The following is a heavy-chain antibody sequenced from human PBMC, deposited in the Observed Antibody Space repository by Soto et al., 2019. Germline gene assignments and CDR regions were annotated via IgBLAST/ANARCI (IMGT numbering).Heavy chain of an antibody. J-gene: IGHJ6*02. D-gene: IGHD3-3*01. CDR1: GDSVSSNSAA. CDR2: TYYRSKWYN. V-gene: IGHV6-1*01. Sequence: SETLSLTCAISGDSVSSNSAAWNWIRQSPSRGLEWLGRTYYRSKWYNDYAVSVKSRITINPDTSKNQFSLQPNSVTPEDTAVYYCARGPRDFWSGYYSADYYYYGMDVWGQGTTVTVSS. CDR3: ARGPRDFWSGYYSADYYYYGMDV.